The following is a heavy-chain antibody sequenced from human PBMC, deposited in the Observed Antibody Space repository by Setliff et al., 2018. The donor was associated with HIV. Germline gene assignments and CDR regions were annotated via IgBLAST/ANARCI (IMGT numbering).Heavy chain of an antibody. CDR2: ISSSRSTI. V-gene: IGHV3-48*01. Sequence: GGSLRLSCAASGFTFSTYSMNWVRQAPGKGLEWISYISSSRSTIYYADSVKGRFTISRDNAKNSVYLQMNSLRAEDTAVYYCARDGGSSPSPVSDYYYYYMDVWGKGTTVTVSS. CDR1: GFTFSTYS. J-gene: IGHJ6*03. D-gene: IGHD1-26*01. CDR3: ARDGGSSPSPVSDYYYYYMDV.